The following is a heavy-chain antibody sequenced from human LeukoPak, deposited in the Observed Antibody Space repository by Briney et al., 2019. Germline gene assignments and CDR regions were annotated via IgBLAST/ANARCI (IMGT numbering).Heavy chain of an antibody. V-gene: IGHV4-31*03. CDR1: GGSISDGGYY. CDR2: IYDSGST. D-gene: IGHD3-10*01. CDR3: ARELWFVNAPGSWFDP. Sequence: PSQTLSLTCTVSGGSISDGGYYWSWIRQHPGKGLEWIGCIYDSGSTFYNPSLKSRVTISMHTSKNQFSLRLTSVTAADTAVYYCARELWFVNAPGSWFDPWGQGTLVTVSS. J-gene: IGHJ5*02.